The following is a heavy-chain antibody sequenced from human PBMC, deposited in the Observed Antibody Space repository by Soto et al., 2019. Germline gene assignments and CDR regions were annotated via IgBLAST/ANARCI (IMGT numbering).Heavy chain of an antibody. CDR2: IKQDGSEK. J-gene: IGHJ6*03. CDR3: ARDLAVTDYVPDYYYYYMDV. CDR1: GFTFSSYW. D-gene: IGHD4-17*01. V-gene: IGHV3-7*01. Sequence: GGSLRLSCAASGFTFSSYWMSWVRQAPGKGLEWVANIKQDGSEKYYVDSVKGRFTISRDNAKNSLYLQMNSLRAEDTAVYYCARDLAVTDYVPDYYYYYMDVWGKGTTVTVSS.